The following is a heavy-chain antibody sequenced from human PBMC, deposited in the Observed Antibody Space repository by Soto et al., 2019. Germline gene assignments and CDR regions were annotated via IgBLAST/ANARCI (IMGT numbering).Heavy chain of an antibody. CDR3: AADLALTDPYNWFEP. D-gene: IGHD7-27*01. V-gene: IGHV1-58*02. Sequence: QIQLVQFGPEVKKPGTPVKVSCKASGFTFSSSGIHWVRQARGQRLEWIGWIVVGSGNTNYAQKFQERVTITRDVSTNTAYMELTSLRSEDTAVYYCAADLALTDPYNWFEPWGQGTLVTVSS. CDR1: GFTFSSSG. CDR2: IVVGSGNT. J-gene: IGHJ5*02.